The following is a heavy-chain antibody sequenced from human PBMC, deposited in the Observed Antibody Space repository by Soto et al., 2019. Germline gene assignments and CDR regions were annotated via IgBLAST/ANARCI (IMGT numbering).Heavy chain of an antibody. D-gene: IGHD3-16*01. CDR3: ARDRGSNYDYIWGTPPGAFDI. Sequence: SETLSLTCTVSGGSISSYYWSWIRQPPGKGLEWIGYIYYSGSTNYNPSLKSQVTISVDTSKNQFSLKLSSVTAADTAVYYCARDRGSNYDYIWGTPPGAFDIWGQGTMVTVSS. V-gene: IGHV4-59*01. CDR1: GGSISSYY. CDR2: IYYSGST. J-gene: IGHJ3*02.